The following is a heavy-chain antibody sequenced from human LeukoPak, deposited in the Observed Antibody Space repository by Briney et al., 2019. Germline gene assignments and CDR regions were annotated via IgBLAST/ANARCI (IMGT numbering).Heavy chain of an antibody. J-gene: IGHJ4*02. D-gene: IGHD3-10*01. CDR2: ISSNGGGT. CDR1: GFTFSSYA. CDR3: VKDGGRYGSGSYYLDY. V-gene: IGHV3-64D*06. Sequence: GGSLRLSCSASGFTFSSYAMHCVRQAPGKGLQYVSTISSNGGGTYYADSVKGRFTISRDNSKNTLHLQMSSLRAEDTAVYYCVKDGGRYGSGSYYLDYWGQGSLVTVSS.